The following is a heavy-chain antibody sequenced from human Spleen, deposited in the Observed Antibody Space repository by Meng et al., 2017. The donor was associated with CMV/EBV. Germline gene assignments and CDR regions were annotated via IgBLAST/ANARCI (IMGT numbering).Heavy chain of an antibody. J-gene: IGHJ5*02. CDR1: ISSSSYY. CDR2: IYYSGST. Sequence: ISSSSYYWGWIRQPPGKGLEWIGSIYYSGSTYYNPSLKSRVTISVDTSKNQFSLKLSSVTAADTAVYYCARKSYYDFWSGPNWFDPWGQGTLVTVSS. V-gene: IGHV4-39*07. D-gene: IGHD3-3*01. CDR3: ARKSYYDFWSGPNWFDP.